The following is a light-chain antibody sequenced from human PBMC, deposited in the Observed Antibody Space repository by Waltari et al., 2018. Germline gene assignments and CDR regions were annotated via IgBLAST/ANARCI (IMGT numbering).Light chain of an antibody. Sequence: DIQMTQSPSTLSASVGDRVTITCRASQNIKNWLTWYQQKPGKAPNLLIYKASSLQSGVPSRFSGSGSGTEFALTINSLQPDDFATYYCQQYDTYPWTFGHGTKVEIK. V-gene: IGKV1-5*03. J-gene: IGKJ1*01. CDR1: QNIKNW. CDR2: KAS. CDR3: QQYDTYPWT.